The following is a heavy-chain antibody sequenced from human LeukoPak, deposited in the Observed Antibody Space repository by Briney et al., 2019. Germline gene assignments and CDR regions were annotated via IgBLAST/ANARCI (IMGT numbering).Heavy chain of an antibody. D-gene: IGHD1-14*01. CDR1: GFTFSSYA. CDR3: ARGRIKPRNWFDP. CDR2: ISYDGSNK. J-gene: IGHJ5*02. V-gene: IGHV3-30*04. Sequence: GGSLRLSCAASGFTFSSYAMHWVRQAPGKGLEWVAVISYDGSNKYYADSVKGRFTISRDNSKNTLYLQMNSLRAEDTAVYYCARGRIKPRNWFDPWGQGTLVTVSS.